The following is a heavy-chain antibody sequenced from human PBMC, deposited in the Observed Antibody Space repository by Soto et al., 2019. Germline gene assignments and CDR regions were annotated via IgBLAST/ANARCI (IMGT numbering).Heavy chain of an antibody. CDR3: ARLSYMDV. Sequence: QVQLQQWGAGLLKPSETLSLTCAVYGGSFSGYYWSWIRQPPGKGLEWIGEINHSGSTNYNPSLKSRVTISVDTSKNQFSLKLSSVTAADTAVYYCARLSYMDVWGKGTTVTVSS. V-gene: IGHV4-34*01. J-gene: IGHJ6*03. CDR2: INHSGST. CDR1: GGSFSGYY.